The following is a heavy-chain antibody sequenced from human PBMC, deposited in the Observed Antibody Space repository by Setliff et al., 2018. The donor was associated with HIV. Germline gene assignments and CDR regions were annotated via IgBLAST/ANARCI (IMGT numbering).Heavy chain of an antibody. V-gene: IGHV4-4*02. J-gene: IGHJ5*02. CDR3: AKVPRVTLIRGVIEGAWFDP. D-gene: IGHD3-10*01. CDR1: GDSIDSPHC. Sequence: SETLSLTCTVSGDSIDSPHCWSWVRQSLEKGLEWIGEVCQRGGINYYPFFWSRAIISMDKPRSYFSLRLTSVTAADTAIYYCAKVPRVTLIRGVIEGAWFDPWGQGTLVTVSS. CDR2: VCQRGGI.